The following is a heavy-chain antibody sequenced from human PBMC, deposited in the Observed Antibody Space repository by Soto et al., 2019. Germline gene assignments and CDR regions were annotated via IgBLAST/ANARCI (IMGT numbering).Heavy chain of an antibody. Sequence: GASVKVSCKASGGTFSSYTISWVRQAPGQGLEWMGRIIPILGIANYAQKFQGRVTITADKSTSTAYMELSSLRSEDTAVYYCARAPRIAAGYYGMDVWGQGTTVTVSS. V-gene: IGHV1-69*02. J-gene: IGHJ6*02. CDR2: IIPILGIA. CDR3: ARAPRIAAGYYGMDV. CDR1: GGTFSSYT. D-gene: IGHD6-13*01.